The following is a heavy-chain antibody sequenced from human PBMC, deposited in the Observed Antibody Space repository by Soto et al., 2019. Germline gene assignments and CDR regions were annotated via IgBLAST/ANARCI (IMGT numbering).Heavy chain of an antibody. CDR3: ARQRDDSSSWYLDYYYYYYMDV. J-gene: IGHJ6*03. Sequence: SETLSLTCTVSGGSISSYYWSWIRQPPGKGLEWIGYIYYSGSTNYNPSLKSRVTISVDTSKNQFSLKLSSVTAADTAVYYCARQRDDSSSWYLDYYYYYYMDVWGKGTTVTVSS. D-gene: IGHD6-13*01. CDR2: IYYSGST. CDR1: GGSISSYY. V-gene: IGHV4-59*08.